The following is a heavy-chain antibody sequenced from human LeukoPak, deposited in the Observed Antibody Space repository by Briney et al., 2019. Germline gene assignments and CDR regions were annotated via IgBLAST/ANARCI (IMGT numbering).Heavy chain of an antibody. J-gene: IGHJ5*02. Sequence: GGSLRLSCAASAFTFSSYGMHWVRQAPGKGLECVAVIWYDGSNKYYADSVKGRFTISRDNSKNTLYLQMNSLRAEDTAVYYCARGVPAAISWFDPWGQGTLVTVSS. CDR1: AFTFSSYG. D-gene: IGHD2-2*02. V-gene: IGHV3-33*01. CDR2: IWYDGSNK. CDR3: ARGVPAAISWFDP.